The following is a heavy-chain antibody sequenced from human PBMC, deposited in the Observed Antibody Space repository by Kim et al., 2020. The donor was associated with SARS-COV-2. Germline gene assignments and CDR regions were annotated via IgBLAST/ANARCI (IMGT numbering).Heavy chain of an antibody. J-gene: IGHJ6*02. V-gene: IGHV1-69*04. D-gene: IGHD3-16*01. Sequence: YAQKFQGRGTITADKSTSTAYMELSSLRSEDTAVYYCARGGESSGGMDVWGQGTTVTVSS. CDR3: ARGGESSGGMDV.